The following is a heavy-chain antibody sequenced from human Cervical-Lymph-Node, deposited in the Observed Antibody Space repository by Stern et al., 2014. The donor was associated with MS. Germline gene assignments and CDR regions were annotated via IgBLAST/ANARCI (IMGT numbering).Heavy chain of an antibody. V-gene: IGHV1-2*06. CDR3: AREIHPAIVLDI. D-gene: IGHD5-18*01. CDR1: GYTFTDYY. J-gene: IGHJ3*02. CDR2: INPKTGGT. Sequence: VQLVESGAEMKRPGTSMKVSCKASGYTFTDYYMHWVRQAPGQGLQWMGRINPKTGGTNYTEAFQGRVTMARDTSSSTGYMVLSSLRSHDTAVYYCAREIHPAIVLDIWGQGTVVTVSS.